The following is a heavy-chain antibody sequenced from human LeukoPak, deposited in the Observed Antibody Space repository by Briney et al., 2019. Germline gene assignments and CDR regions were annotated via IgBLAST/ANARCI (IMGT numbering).Heavy chain of an antibody. D-gene: IGHD4-23*01. CDR1: GYSISSGYY. CDR2: IDHSGST. CDR3: ARASGSNYYYYYYMDV. V-gene: IGHV4-38-2*02. Sequence: PSETLSLTCTVSGYSISSGYYWGWIRQPPGKGLEWTGTIDHSGSTYYNPSLKSRITISVDTSKNQFSLKLSSVTAADTAVYYCARASGSNYYYYYYMDVWGKGTTVTISS. J-gene: IGHJ6*03.